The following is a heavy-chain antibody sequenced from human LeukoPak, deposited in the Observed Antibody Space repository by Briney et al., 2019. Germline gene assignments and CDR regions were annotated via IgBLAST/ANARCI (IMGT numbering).Heavy chain of an antibody. CDR2: INHIGST. D-gene: IGHD3-10*01. CDR1: GGSNSNINW. V-gene: IGHV4-4*02. J-gene: IGHJ5*02. CDR3: ARGDMLRGVKIWAHGFDP. Sequence: SETLSLTCGVSGGSNSNINWWGSVPQPPGKGLEWIGQINHIGSTNYIPSLKSRLTTSIDTSKHQFSLRLTSVTAADTAVYYCARGDMLRGVKIWAHGFDPWGQGVLVTVSS.